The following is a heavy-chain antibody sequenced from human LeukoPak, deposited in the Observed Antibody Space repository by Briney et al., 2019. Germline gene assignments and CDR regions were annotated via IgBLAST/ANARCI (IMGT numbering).Heavy chain of an antibody. Sequence: PGGSLRLSCVGSGFSVSSDYMSWVRQAPGRGLEWVSIIYSDGSTYYANSVKGRFSIYRDSSKNTLYPQMNSLRGDDTAIYYCARDSGFSDYAYWGQGTQVTVSS. D-gene: IGHD4-17*01. J-gene: IGHJ4*02. CDR3: ARDSGFSDYAY. CDR1: GFSVSSDY. CDR2: IYSDGST. V-gene: IGHV3-66*01.